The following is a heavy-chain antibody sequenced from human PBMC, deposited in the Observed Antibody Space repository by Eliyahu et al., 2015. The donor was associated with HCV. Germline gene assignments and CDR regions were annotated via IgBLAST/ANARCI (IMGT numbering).Heavy chain of an antibody. CDR1: GYSFTSYW. CDR3: ARVYDSSGYYVGGGIDY. CDR2: IDPSDSYT. V-gene: IGHV5-10-1*03. Sequence: EVQLVQSGAEVKKPGESLRISCKGSGYSFTSYWISWVRQMPGKGLEWMGRIDPSDSYTNYSPSFQGHVTISADKSISTAYLQWSSLKASDTAMYYCARVYDSSGYYVGGGIDYWGQGTLVTVSS. D-gene: IGHD3-22*01. J-gene: IGHJ4*02.